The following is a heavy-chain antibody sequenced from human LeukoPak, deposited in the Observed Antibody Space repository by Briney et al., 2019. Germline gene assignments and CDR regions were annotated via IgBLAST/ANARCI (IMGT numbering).Heavy chain of an antibody. CDR1: GFTFSSYS. Sequence: PGGSLRLSCAASGFTFSSYSMNWVRQAPGKGLEWVSYISSSSSTIYYADSVKGRFTISRDNAKNSLYLQMNSLRAEDTAVYYCARTMGLYDYVWGSYRLDFDYWGQGTLVTVSS. V-gene: IGHV3-48*04. CDR2: ISSSSSTI. J-gene: IGHJ4*02. D-gene: IGHD3-16*02. CDR3: ARTMGLYDYVWGSYRLDFDY.